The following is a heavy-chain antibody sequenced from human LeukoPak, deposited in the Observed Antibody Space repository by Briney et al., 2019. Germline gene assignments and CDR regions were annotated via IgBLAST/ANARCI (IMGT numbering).Heavy chain of an antibody. Sequence: GGSLRLSCVASGFPFSSYWMTWVRQAPGKGLEWVSAISGSGGSTYYADSVKGRFTISRDNSKNTLYLQMNSLRAEDTAVYYCAKDLDCSSTSCYDDAFDIWGQGTMVTVSS. J-gene: IGHJ3*02. V-gene: IGHV3-23*01. CDR2: ISGSGGST. D-gene: IGHD2-2*01. CDR3: AKDLDCSSTSCYDDAFDI. CDR1: GFPFSSYW.